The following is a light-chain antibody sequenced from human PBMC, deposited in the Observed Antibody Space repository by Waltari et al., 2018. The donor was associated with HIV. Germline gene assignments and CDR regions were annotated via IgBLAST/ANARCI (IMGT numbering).Light chain of an antibody. CDR3: HHRSNWPLT. CDR1: ESVSSY. J-gene: IGKJ4*01. V-gene: IGKV3-11*01. Sequence: EVVLTQSPATLSFSPGERVTLSCRASESVSSYLAWYQQKPGQAPRLLIYDASNRATGIPARFSGSGSGTDFTLTISSLEPEDFAVYYCHHRSNWPLTFGGGTKVEI. CDR2: DAS.